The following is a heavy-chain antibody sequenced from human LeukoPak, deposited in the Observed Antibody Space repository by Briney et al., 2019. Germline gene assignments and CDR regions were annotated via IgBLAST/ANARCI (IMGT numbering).Heavy chain of an antibody. CDR2: ISAYNGNT. CDR1: GYTFTSYG. V-gene: IGHV1-18*04. CDR3: ARTVVVVPAAMGSYYFDY. D-gene: IGHD2-2*01. Sequence: GASVKVSCKASGYTFTSYGISWVRQAPGQGLEWMGWISAYNGNTNYAQKLQGRVTMTTDTSTSTAYVELRSLRSDDTAVYYCARTVVVVPAAMGSYYFDYWGQGTLVTVSS. J-gene: IGHJ4*02.